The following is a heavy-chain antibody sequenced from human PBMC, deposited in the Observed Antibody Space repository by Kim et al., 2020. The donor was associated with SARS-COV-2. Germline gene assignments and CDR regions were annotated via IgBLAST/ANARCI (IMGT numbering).Heavy chain of an antibody. Sequence: SETLSLTCTVSGGSISSSSYYWGWIRQPPGKGLEWIGSIYYSGSTYYNPSLKSRVTISVDTSKNQFSLKLSSVTAADTAVYYCATLWLTGAVDYYYGMDVWGQGTTVTVSS. CDR3: ATLWLTGAVDYYYGMDV. V-gene: IGHV4-39*01. D-gene: IGHD6-19*01. CDR2: IYYSGST. J-gene: IGHJ6*02. CDR1: GGSISSSSYY.